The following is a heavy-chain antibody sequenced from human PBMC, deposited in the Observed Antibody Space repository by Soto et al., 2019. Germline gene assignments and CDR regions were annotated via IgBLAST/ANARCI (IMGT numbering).Heavy chain of an antibody. D-gene: IGHD4-4*01. CDR2: VNHAGSS. J-gene: IGHJ3*02. CDR1: GGSFSVYY. Sequence: LSLPCAISGGSFSVYYWNWIRQSPGKGLEWIGEVNHAGSSNYNPSLRSRVTISVDTSKNQFSLKLSSVTAADTAVYFCARDSTRRGACDIWGQGTMVTVS. V-gene: IGHV4-34*01. CDR3: ARDSTRRGACDI.